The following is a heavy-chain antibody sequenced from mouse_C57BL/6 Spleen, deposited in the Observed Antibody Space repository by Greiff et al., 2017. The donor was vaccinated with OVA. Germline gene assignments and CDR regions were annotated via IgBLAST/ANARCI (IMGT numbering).Heavy chain of an antibody. J-gene: IGHJ2*01. D-gene: IGHD2-2*01. V-gene: IGHV1-54*01. CDR2: INPGSGGT. CDR3: ARGWYGYDERGDY. CDR1: GYAFTNYL. Sequence: VQLQQSGAELVRPGTSVKVSCKASGYAFTNYLIEWVKQRPGQGLEWIGVINPGSGGTNYNEKFKGKATLTADQSSSTAYMQLSSLTSEDSAVYFCARGWYGYDERGDYWGQGTTLTVSS.